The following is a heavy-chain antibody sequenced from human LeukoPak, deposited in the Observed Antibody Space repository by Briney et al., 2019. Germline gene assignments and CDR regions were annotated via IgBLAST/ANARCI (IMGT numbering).Heavy chain of an antibody. J-gene: IGHJ4*02. V-gene: IGHV3-15*01. CDR3: TTVGSTSKTYYVDH. D-gene: IGHD1-26*01. CDR1: GFTFSDAW. CDR2: IKSKTDDGTT. Sequence: PGGSLRLSCAASGFTFSDAWMNWVRQAPGKGLEWVGLIKSKTDDGTTDYAAPVKGRFTISRDDSENTVYLQTNNLKTEDTAVYYCTTVGSTSKTYYVDHWGQGSLVAVSS.